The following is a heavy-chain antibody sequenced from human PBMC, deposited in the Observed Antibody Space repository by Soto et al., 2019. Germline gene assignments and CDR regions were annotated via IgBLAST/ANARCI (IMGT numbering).Heavy chain of an antibody. CDR2: IKSKTDGGTT. J-gene: IGHJ4*02. D-gene: IGHD3-22*01. CDR1: GFTFSNAW. CDR3: TTAPTRYYYDSSALIKLDY. Sequence: GGSLRLSCAASGFTFSNAWVNWVRRAPGKGLEWVGRIKSKTDGGTTDYAAPVKGRFTISRDDSKNTLYLQMNSLKTEDTAVYYCTTAPTRYYYDSSALIKLDYWGQGTLVTVSS. V-gene: IGHV3-15*07.